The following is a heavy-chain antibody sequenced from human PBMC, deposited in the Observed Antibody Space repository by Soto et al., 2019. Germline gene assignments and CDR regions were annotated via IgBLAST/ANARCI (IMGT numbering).Heavy chain of an antibody. CDR3: ARDNALSVAAPGWWFDP. Sequence: QVPLVQSGAEVKKPGASVKVSCKASGYTFTSYGISWVRQAPGQGLEWMGWISAYNGNTNYAQKLQGRVTMTTDTSTSTAYMELRSLRSDDTAVYYCARDNALSVAAPGWWFDPWGQGTLVTVSS. CDR2: ISAYNGNT. CDR1: GYTFTSYG. V-gene: IGHV1-18*01. D-gene: IGHD6-19*01. J-gene: IGHJ5*02.